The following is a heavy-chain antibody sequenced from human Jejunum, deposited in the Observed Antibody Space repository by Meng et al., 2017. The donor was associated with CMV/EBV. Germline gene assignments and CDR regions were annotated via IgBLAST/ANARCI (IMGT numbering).Heavy chain of an antibody. CDR1: GDTFAYYY. CDR2: INPKNGGT. V-gene: IGHV1-2*02. J-gene: IGHJ4*02. D-gene: IGHD3-9*01. CDR3: ARDLEMMLTAYYY. Sequence: LPLVHPVAAVKQPGTPVKVSCKASGDTFAYYYIHWLRQAPGQGPEWLGWINPKNGGTNSAQRFKGRVTMTRDTSISTAYMELSRLRSDDTAVYYCARDLEMMLTAYYYWGQGTLVTVSS.